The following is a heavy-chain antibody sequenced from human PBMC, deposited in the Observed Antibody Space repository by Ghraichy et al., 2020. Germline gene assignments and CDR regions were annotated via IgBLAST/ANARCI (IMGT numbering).Heavy chain of an antibody. CDR1: GGSISSYY. CDR3: ARHVLRSIYFDY. D-gene: IGHD3-3*01. V-gene: IGHV4-4*09. J-gene: IGHJ4*02. Sequence: SETLSLTCTVSGGSISSYYWSWIRQPPGKGLEWIGYIYTSGSTNYNPSLKSRVTISVDTSKNQFSLKLSSVTAADTAVYYCARHVLRSIYFDYWGQGTLVTVSS. CDR2: IYTSGST.